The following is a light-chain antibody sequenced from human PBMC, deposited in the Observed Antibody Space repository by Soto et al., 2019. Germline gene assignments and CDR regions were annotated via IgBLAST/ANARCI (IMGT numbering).Light chain of an antibody. CDR3: ISYAGSNKPA. V-gene: IGLV2-8*01. J-gene: IGLJ2*01. Sequence: QSALTQPPSASGSPGQSVAISCSGTSSDVGGYNYVSWYQQHPGKAPKLMIYDVNKRPSGVPDRFSRSKSGNTASLTVSGPQAEDEADYYCISYAGSNKPAFGGGTKLTVL. CDR2: DVN. CDR1: SSDVGGYNY.